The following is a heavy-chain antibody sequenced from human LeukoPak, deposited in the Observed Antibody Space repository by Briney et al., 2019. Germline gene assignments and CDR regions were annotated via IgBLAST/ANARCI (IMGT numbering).Heavy chain of an antibody. CDR2: INHSGST. V-gene: IGHV4-34*01. J-gene: IGHJ5*02. D-gene: IGHD3-22*01. CDR1: SGSFSGYC. Sequence: SETLSLTCAVYSGSFSGYCWSWIRQPPGKGLEWIGEINHSGSTNYNTALKSRVTISVDTSKNQFSLKLSSVTAADTAVYYCARSDYYYDSSGYRDWFDPWGQGTLVTVSS. CDR3: ARSDYYYDSSGYRDWFDP.